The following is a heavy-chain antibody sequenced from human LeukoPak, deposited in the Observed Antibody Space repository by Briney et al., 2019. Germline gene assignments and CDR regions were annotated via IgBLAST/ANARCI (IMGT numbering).Heavy chain of an antibody. CDR1: GRSMSNYF. CDR2: MSSSVSP. D-gene: IGHD1-26*01. CDR3: ARRGPNSGSYSHFDL. V-gene: IGHV4-59*01. J-gene: IGHJ2*01. Sequence: SQTLSLTCTVSGRSMSNYFRSWIRQPPGKGLEWIGYMSSSVSPNYNPSLKSRVTISVDTSNNQFSLKLISVTAADTAVYYCARRGPNSGSYSHFDLWGRGTLVTVSS.